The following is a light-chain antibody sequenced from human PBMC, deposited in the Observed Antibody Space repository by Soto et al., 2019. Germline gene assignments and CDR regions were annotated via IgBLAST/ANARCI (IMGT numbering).Light chain of an antibody. CDR3: QSYDRSLSSPI. Sequence: ALTQPPSVSGAPGQRVTISCTGSSSNIGARYDVHWYQCLPGTAPKPLIYGNINRPSGVPDRFSGSKSGTSASLAITGLQADDEADYYCQSYDRSLSSPIFGGGTKLTVL. J-gene: IGLJ2*01. CDR1: SSNIGARYD. CDR2: GNI. V-gene: IGLV1-40*01.